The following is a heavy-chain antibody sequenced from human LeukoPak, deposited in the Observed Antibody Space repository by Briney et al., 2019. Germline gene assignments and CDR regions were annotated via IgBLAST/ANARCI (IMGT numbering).Heavy chain of an antibody. V-gene: IGHV4-39*07. D-gene: IGHD1-26*01. CDR1: SGSISSSSYY. CDR3: ARDGRFPPEVLPRYFDY. J-gene: IGHJ4*02. Sequence: PSETLSLTCTVSSGSISSSSYYWGWIRQPPGKGLEWIGNIYYSGSTYYNPSLKSRVTISIDTSKNQFSLKLSSVTAADTALYYCARDGRFPPEVLPRYFDYWGQGTLVTVSS. CDR2: IYYSGST.